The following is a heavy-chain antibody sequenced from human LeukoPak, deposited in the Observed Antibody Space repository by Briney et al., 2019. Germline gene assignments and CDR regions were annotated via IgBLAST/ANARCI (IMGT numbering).Heavy chain of an antibody. V-gene: IGHV1-2*02. Sequence: ASVKVSCKASGYTFTGYYMHWVRQAPGQGLEWMGWINPNSGGTNYAQKFQGRVTMTRDTSISTAYMELSRLRSDDTAVYHCARESGGGSVVVIAPGLSRARSAFDYWGQGTLVTVSS. CDR2: INPNSGGT. D-gene: IGHD3-22*01. J-gene: IGHJ4*02. CDR1: GYTFTGYY. CDR3: ARESGGGSVVVIAPGLSRARSAFDY.